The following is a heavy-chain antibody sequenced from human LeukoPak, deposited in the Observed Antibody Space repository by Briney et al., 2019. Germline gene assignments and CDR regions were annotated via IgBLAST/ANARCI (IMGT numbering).Heavy chain of an antibody. J-gene: IGHJ6*02. D-gene: IGHD3-10*01. CDR2: IKHSGST. CDR1: GELQRGCY. CDR3: ASLYGSGSYFDGMDV. V-gene: IGHV4-34*01. Sequence: DPLSLPCALCGELQRGCYWLGIPDPREKAGECIGEIKHSGSTNYNPSLKSRVTIAVATSKNQFSLKLSSVTAADTAVYYCASLYGSGSYFDGMDVWGQGTTVTVSS.